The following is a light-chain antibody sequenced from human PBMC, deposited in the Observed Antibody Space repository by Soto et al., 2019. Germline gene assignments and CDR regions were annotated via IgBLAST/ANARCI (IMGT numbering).Light chain of an antibody. CDR1: SSDVGGYNF. V-gene: IGLV2-14*01. CDR2: EVS. CDR3: SSFTSGSTR. J-gene: IGLJ1*01. Sequence: QSALTQPASVSGSPGQSITISCTGTSSDVGGYNFVSWYQQHPGKAPKLMIYEVSNRPSGVSNRFSGSKSGNTASLTISGLHAEDEADYYCSSFTSGSTRFGTGTKLTVL.